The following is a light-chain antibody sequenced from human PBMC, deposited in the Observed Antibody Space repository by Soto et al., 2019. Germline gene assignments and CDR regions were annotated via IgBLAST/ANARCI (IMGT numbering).Light chain of an antibody. Sequence: QSVLTQPPSVSGAPGQRVTISCTGSSSNIGAGYDVHWYQQLPGTAPKLLIYGNSNRPSVVPDRFSGSKSGTSASLAITGLQAEDEADYYCQSYDSSLSEVFGTGTKLTVL. V-gene: IGLV1-40*01. CDR1: SSNIGAGYD. J-gene: IGLJ1*01. CDR3: QSYDSSLSEV. CDR2: GNS.